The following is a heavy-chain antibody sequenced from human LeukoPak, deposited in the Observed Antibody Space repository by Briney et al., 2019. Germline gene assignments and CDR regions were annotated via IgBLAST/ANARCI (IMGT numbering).Heavy chain of an antibody. D-gene: IGHD5-24*01. CDR3: ARGNYPSSFDS. Sequence: GGSLRLSCAAPGFTLRNYWMHWVRQAPGKGLVWVSHINGDGSNTGYADSVKGRFTISRDNAKNTLYLQINSLRAEDTAVYYCARGNYPSSFDSWGQGTLVTVSS. CDR2: INGDGSNT. J-gene: IGHJ4*02. V-gene: IGHV3-74*01. CDR1: GFTLRNYW.